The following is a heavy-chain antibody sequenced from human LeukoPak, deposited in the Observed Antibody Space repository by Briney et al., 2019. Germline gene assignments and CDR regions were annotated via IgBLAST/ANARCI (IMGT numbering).Heavy chain of an antibody. D-gene: IGHD5-18*01. CDR1: GFTFSSYG. CDR3: ASPLEDTAMVQPFDY. CDR2: ISYDGSNK. V-gene: IGHV3-30*03. J-gene: IGHJ4*02. Sequence: QAGGSLRLSCAASGFTFSSYGMHWVRQAPGKGLEWVAVISYDGSNKYYADSVKGRFTISRDNSKNTLYLQMNSLRAEDTAVYYCASPLEDTAMVQPFDYWGQGTLVTVSS.